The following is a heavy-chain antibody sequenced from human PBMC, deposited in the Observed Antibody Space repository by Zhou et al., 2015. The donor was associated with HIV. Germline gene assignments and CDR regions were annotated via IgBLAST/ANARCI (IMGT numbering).Heavy chain of an antibody. V-gene: IGHV1-18*01. CDR2: INADNGKT. D-gene: IGHD3-22*01. Sequence: VLLVQSGAEVKKPGASVKVSCKTSGYAFTYYAISWVRQAPGQGLEWMGWINADNGKTNYAQKFQGRVTLTTDRSTRTAYMELRTLRSDDAAIYYCATDDIGGYHSFNYWGQGTLVSVSS. CDR3: ATDDIGGYHSFNY. J-gene: IGHJ4*02. CDR1: GYAFTYYA.